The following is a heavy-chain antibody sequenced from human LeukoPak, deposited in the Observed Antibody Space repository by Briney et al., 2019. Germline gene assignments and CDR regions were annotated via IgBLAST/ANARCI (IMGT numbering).Heavy chain of an antibody. CDR3: ARHGSDYSFDY. CDR2: ISYSGST. CDR1: GGSISSYY. J-gene: IGHJ4*02. Sequence: SETLSLTCTVSGGSISSYYWSWIRQPPGKGLEWIGYISYSGSTNYNPSLKSRVTISVDASKNQFSLKLRSVTAADTAVYYCARHGSDYSFDYWGQGTLVTVSS. V-gene: IGHV4-59*08. D-gene: IGHD3-22*01.